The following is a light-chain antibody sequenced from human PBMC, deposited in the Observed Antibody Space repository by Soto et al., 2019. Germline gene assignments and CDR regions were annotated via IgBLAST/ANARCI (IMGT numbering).Light chain of an antibody. V-gene: IGLV2-8*01. Sequence: QSALTQPPSASGSPGQSVTISCTGTSSYVGGYNYVSWYQQHPGKAPKLMLYEVNKRPSGVPDRFSGSKSGNTASLTVSGLQTEDEADYYCSSYAGSDNFVFGTGTKVTVL. CDR2: EVN. CDR3: SSYAGSDNFV. CDR1: SSYVGGYNY. J-gene: IGLJ1*01.